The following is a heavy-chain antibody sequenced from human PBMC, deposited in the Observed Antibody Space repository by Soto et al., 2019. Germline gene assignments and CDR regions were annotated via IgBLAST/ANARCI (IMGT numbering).Heavy chain of an antibody. CDR1: GFTVSSNY. CDR3: AREALYGTPELHRAFDI. V-gene: IGHV3-66*01. Sequence: GGSLRLSCAASGFTVSSNYMSWVRQAPGKGLEWVSVIYSGGSTYYADSVKGRFTISRDNSKNTLYLQMNSLRAEDTAVYYCAREALYGTPELHRAFDIWGQGTMVTVS. CDR2: IYSGGST. D-gene: IGHD4-17*01. J-gene: IGHJ3*02.